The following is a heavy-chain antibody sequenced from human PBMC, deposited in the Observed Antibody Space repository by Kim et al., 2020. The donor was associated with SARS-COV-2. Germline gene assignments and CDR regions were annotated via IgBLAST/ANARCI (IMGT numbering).Heavy chain of an antibody. J-gene: IGHJ4*02. V-gene: IGHV3-49*02. CDR2: SKANGRTQ. Sequence: SKANGRTQDYAASVKGRYTLSRDDSKSIAYLQMTSLKTEDTAVYYCTRSDYWGQGTLVTVSS. CDR3: TRSDY.